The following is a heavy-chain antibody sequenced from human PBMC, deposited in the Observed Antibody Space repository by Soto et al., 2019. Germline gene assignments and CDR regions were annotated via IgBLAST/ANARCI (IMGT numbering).Heavy chain of an antibody. J-gene: IGHJ4*02. CDR3: AKVFYYYDSSGYYYFDY. CDR2: ISGSGSTI. CDR1: WFTFSSYA. V-gene: IGHV3-23*01. Sequence: LRLSGAASWFTFSSYAVNWVRQAPATGPEWISSISGSGSTIYYADSVKGRFTISRDNSKNTLYLQMSSLRAEDTAVYYCAKVFYYYDSSGYYYFDYWGQGTLVTVSS. D-gene: IGHD3-22*01.